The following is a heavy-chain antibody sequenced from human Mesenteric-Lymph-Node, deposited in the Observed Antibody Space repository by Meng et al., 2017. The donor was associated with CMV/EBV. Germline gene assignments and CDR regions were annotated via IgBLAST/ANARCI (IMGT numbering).Heavy chain of an antibody. D-gene: IGHD1-26*01. V-gene: IGHV3-73*01. J-gene: IGHJ6*02. CDR1: GFTFSGSA. Sequence: GESLKISCAASGFTFSGSAMHWVRQASGKGLEWVGRIRSKASSYATAYAASVKDRFTISRDESKNTAYLQMNSLKTEDTAVYYCTSPYSGSYLGYYYYGMDVWGQGTTVTVSS. CDR2: IRSKASSYAT. CDR3: TSPYSGSYLGYYYYGMDV.